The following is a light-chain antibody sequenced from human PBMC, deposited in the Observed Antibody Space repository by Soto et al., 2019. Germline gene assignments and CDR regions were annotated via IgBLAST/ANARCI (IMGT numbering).Light chain of an antibody. CDR2: AAS. Sequence: DLQMTQSPSSLSASVGDRVTVTCRASQSISNYLNWYQQKPGNAPKLLIQAASSLQRGVPSRFSGSGSGTDFTLTINSLQPEDFATYYCQQSYSTPTTFGHGTKVEIK. CDR3: QQSYSTPTT. CDR1: QSISNY. J-gene: IGKJ1*01. V-gene: IGKV1-39*01.